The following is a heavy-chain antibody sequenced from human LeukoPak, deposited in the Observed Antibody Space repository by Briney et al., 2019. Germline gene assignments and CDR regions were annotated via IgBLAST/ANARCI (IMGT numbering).Heavy chain of an antibody. CDR2: IWYDGSNK. V-gene: IGHV3-33*08. CDR3: ARSLYCTNGVCSGAYFDY. CDR1: GFTFSSYG. J-gene: IGHJ4*02. D-gene: IGHD2-8*01. Sequence: PGRSLRLSCAASGFTFSSYGMHWVRQAPGKGLEWVAVIWYDGSNKYYADSVKGRFTISRDNSKNTLYLQMISLRAEDTAVYYCARSLYCTNGVCSGAYFDYWGQGTLVTVSS.